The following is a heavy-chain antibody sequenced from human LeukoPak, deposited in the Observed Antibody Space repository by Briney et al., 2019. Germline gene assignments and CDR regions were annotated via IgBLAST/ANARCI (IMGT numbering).Heavy chain of an antibody. CDR2: ISYDGSNK. CDR3: VRAYCGGDCYPPILDY. J-gene: IGHJ4*02. V-gene: IGHV3-30*04. Sequence: PGGSLRLSCAASGFTFSSYAMHWVRQAPSKGLEWVAVISYDGSNKYYADSVKGRFTISRDNSKNTLYLQMNSLRAEDTAVYYCVRAYCGGDCYPPILDYWGQGTLVTVSS. D-gene: IGHD2-21*02. CDR1: GFTFSSYA.